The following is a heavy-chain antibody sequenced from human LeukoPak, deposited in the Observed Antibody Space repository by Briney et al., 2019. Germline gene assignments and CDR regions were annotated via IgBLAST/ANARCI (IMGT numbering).Heavy chain of an antibody. CDR3: ASSRGAVAVSPLDY. Sequence: GASVKVSCKASGYTFTSYGISWVRQAPGQGLEWMGWISGYNDNRNHAQKFQGRVTMTTDTSTSTAYMELRSLRSDDTAVYYCASSRGAVAVSPLDYWGQGNLVTVSS. D-gene: IGHD6-19*01. CDR2: ISGYNDNR. V-gene: IGHV1-18*01. J-gene: IGHJ4*02. CDR1: GYTFTSYG.